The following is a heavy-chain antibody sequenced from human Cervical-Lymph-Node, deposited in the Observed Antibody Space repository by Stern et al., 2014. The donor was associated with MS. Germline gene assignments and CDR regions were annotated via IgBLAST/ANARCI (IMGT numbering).Heavy chain of an antibody. CDR1: GYTFAHYG. CDR3: ARADEDFWRTYENFDS. D-gene: IGHD3-3*01. CDR2: LSAYNGNI. Sequence: QVQLVQSGAEVKEPGASVKVSCKASGYTFAHYGITWLRQAPGQGLEWMGWLSAYNGNINVAQNFQENLTMTQDTTTHTAAMELRRRRSDDTAVYYCARADEDFWRTYENFDSWGQGTLVTVSS. J-gene: IGHJ4*02. V-gene: IGHV1-18*04.